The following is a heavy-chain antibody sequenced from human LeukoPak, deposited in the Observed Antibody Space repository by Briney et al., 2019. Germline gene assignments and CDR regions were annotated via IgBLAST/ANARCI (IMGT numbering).Heavy chain of an antibody. J-gene: IGHJ4*02. CDR2: ISAYNGNT. CDR3: ARAVGWGGPHYFDY. D-gene: IGHD3-16*01. CDR1: GYTFTSYG. V-gene: IGHV1-18*01. Sequence: ASVKVSCKASGYTFTSYGISWVRQAPGQGLEWMGWISAYNGNTNYAQKLQGRVTMTTDTSTSTAYMELRSQRSDDTAVYYCARAVGWGGPHYFDYWGQGTLVTVSS.